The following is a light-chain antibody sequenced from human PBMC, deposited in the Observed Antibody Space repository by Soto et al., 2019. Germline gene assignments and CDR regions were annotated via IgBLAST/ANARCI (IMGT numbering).Light chain of an antibody. CDR3: QQSYSTPIT. J-gene: IGKJ5*01. Sequence: DIQMTQSPSSLYASVGDSVTLTCRASQSISSYLNWYQQKPGKAPKLLIYAASSLQSGVTSRFSGSGSGTDFTLTISSLQPEDFATYYCQQSYSTPITFGQGTRLEIK. CDR1: QSISSY. V-gene: IGKV1-39*01. CDR2: AAS.